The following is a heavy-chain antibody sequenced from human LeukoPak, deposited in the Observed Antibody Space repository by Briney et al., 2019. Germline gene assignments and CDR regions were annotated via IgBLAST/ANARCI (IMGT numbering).Heavy chain of an antibody. V-gene: IGHV1-2*02. CDR2: INPNSGGT. D-gene: IGHD3-22*01. Sequence: ASVKVSCKASGYTFTGYYMHWVRQAPGQGLEWMGWINPNSGGTNYAQKFQGKVTMTRDTSISTAYLELSRLRSDDTAGYYCARDFDYDSRGYWQYINWYFDLWGRGTLVTVSS. CDR3: ARDFDYDSRGYWQYINWYFDL. CDR1: GYTFTGYY. J-gene: IGHJ2*01.